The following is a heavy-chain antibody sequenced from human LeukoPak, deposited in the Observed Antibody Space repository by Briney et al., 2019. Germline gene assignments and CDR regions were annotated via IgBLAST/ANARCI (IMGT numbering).Heavy chain of an antibody. CDR1: GGSISSYY. CDR3: ARGDYDFWSGYSN. J-gene: IGHJ4*02. V-gene: IGHV4-59*12. Sequence: SETLSLTCTVSGGSISSYYWSWIRQPPGKGLEWIGYIYYSGTTNYNPSLKSRVTILIDTSKNQFSLKLSSVTAADTAVYYCARGDYDFWSGYSNWGQGTLVTVSS. CDR2: IYYSGTT. D-gene: IGHD3-3*01.